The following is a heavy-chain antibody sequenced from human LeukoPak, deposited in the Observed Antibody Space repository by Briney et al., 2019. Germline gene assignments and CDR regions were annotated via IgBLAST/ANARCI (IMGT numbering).Heavy chain of an antibody. CDR3: AKGESGYYDY. V-gene: IGHV3-23*01. D-gene: IGHD3-22*01. J-gene: IGHJ4*02. CDR2: ISGGDPTT. Sequence: GGSLRLSCAASDFSFTTYTMSWVRQAPGKGLEWVSSISGGDPTTYYADSVKGRFTISRDNSKNTLYLQMNSLRAEDTAVYYCAKGESGYYDYWGQGTLVTVSS. CDR1: DFSFTTYT.